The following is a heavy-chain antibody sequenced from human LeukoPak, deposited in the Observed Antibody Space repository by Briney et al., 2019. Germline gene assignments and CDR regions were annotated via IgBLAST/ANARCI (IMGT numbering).Heavy chain of an antibody. Sequence: GASVKVSCKASGYTFTGYYMHWVRQAPGQGLEWMGWINPNSGGTNYAQKFQGRVTMTRDTSISTAYMELSRLRSDDTAVYYCARDRLGATIAYYYMDVWGKGTTVTVS. CDR2: INPNSGGT. CDR1: GYTFTGYY. D-gene: IGHD5-12*01. J-gene: IGHJ6*03. V-gene: IGHV1-2*02. CDR3: ARDRLGATIAYYYMDV.